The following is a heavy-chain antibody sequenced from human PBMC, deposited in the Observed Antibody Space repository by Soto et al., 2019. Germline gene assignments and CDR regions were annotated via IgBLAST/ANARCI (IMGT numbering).Heavy chain of an antibody. J-gene: IGHJ6*02. D-gene: IGHD2-2*02. CDR2: VISSSIYI. Sequence: NPGGSLGLSRASSGFPFNRYSMNWVRQAAGDGVEWRSSVISSSIYIYYADSVKGRFTISRDNAKNSLYLQMNSLRAEDTAVYYCARAVGYCSSTSCYSSRLYYYYGMDVWGQGTTVTVSS. CDR1: GFPFNRYS. V-gene: IGHV3-21*01. CDR3: ARAVGYCSSTSCYSSRLYYYYGMDV.